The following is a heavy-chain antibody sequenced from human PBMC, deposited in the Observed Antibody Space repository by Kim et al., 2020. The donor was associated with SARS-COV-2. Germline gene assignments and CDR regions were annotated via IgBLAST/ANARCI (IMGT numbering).Heavy chain of an antibody. Sequence: GGSLRLSCAASGFTFSSYAMHWVRQAPGKGLEWVAVISYDGSNKYYADSVKGRFTISRDNSKNTLYLQMNSLRAEDTAVYYCARVKGPYYYDSSGYFVYWGQGTLVTVSS. CDR3: ARVKGPYYYDSSGYFVY. J-gene: IGHJ4*02. CDR2: ISYDGSNK. D-gene: IGHD3-22*01. CDR1: GFTFSSYA. V-gene: IGHV3-30-3*01.